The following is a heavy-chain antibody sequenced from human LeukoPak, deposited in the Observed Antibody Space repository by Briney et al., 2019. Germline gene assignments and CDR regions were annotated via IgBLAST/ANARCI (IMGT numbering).Heavy chain of an antibody. CDR2: ISGSGGST. D-gene: IGHD5-24*01. CDR3: AKSRGRDGYNW. J-gene: IGHJ4*02. CDR1: GFTFSSYA. Sequence: GGSLRLSCAPSGFTFSSYAMSWVRQAPGKRLQWVSAISGSGGSTYYADSVKGRFTISRDNSKNTLYLQMNSLRAEDTAVYYCAKSRGRDGYNWWGQGTLVTVSA. V-gene: IGHV3-23*01.